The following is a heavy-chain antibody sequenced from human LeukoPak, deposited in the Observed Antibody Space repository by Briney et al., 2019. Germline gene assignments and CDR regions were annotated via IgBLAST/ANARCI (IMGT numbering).Heavy chain of an antibody. D-gene: IGHD5-12*01. V-gene: IGHV3-21*01. Sequence: DSVKGRFTISRDNAKNSLYLIMNSLRAEDTAVYYCAREFTSGRIDYWGQGTLVTVSS. CDR3: AREFTSGRIDY. J-gene: IGHJ4*02.